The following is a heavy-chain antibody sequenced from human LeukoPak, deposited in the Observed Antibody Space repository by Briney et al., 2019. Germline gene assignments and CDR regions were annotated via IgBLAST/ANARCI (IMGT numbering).Heavy chain of an antibody. CDR2: ISYDGSNK. CDR3: ARGRGLYRYGMDV. Sequence: PGGSLRLSCAASGFTFSSYGMHWVRQAPGKGLEWVAVISYDGSNKYYADSVKGRFTISRDNSKNTLYLQMNSLRAEDTAVYYCARGRGLYRYGMDVWGQGTTVTVSS. V-gene: IGHV3-30*03. J-gene: IGHJ6*02. CDR1: GFTFSSYG. D-gene: IGHD3-3*01.